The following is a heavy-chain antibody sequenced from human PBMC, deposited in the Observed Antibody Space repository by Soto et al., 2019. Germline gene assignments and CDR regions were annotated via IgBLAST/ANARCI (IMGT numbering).Heavy chain of an antibody. CDR2: ITSSGSAI. CDR3: TTLGHYYDSSPLDV. D-gene: IGHD3-22*01. J-gene: IGHJ6*02. Sequence: GGSLRLSCEASGFTFSSYSMNWVRQAPGKGLQWVSFITSSGSAIYYADSVMGRFTISRDNAKNSLHLQMNSLRAEDTAVYYCTTLGHYYDSSPLDVWGQGTTVTVSS. CDR1: GFTFSSYS. V-gene: IGHV3-48*01.